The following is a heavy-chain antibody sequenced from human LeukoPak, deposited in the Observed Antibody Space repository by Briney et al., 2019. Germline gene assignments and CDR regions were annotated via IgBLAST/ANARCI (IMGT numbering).Heavy chain of an antibody. J-gene: IGHJ6*03. CDR1: GFTFSSYS. Sequence: GGSLRLSCAASGFTFSSYSMNWVRQAPGKGLEWVSSISSSSSYIYYADSVKGRFTISRDNAKNSLYLQMNSLRAEDTAVYYCARGRYSPYYYYYMDVWGKGTTVTVSS. CDR3: ARGRYSPYYYYYMDV. CDR2: ISSSSSYI. D-gene: IGHD3-10*01. V-gene: IGHV3-21*01.